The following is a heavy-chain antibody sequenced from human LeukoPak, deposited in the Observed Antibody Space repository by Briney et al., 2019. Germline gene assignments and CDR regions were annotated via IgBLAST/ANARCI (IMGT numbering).Heavy chain of an antibody. J-gene: IGHJ4*02. CDR1: GDTFSRYT. V-gene: IGHV1-69*01. CDR3: SPTALTNWIFDN. Sequence: SVKVSCKASGDTFSRYTYSWLRQAPGLGPEWMGAIIPIFETVNYAPHFQGRVTITADESASTSYMELSSLNSSDACVYYCSPTALTNWIFDNWGQGTPVTVSS. CDR2: IIPIFETV. D-gene: IGHD1-1*01.